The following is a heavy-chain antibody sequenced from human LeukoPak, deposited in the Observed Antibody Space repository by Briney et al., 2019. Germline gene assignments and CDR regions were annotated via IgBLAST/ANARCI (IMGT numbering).Heavy chain of an antibody. V-gene: IGHV4-34*01. CDR3: AREVVVAGGDY. J-gene: IGHJ4*02. CDR1: GGSFSGYY. D-gene: IGHD6-19*01. CDR2: INHSGST. Sequence: SETLSLTCAVYGGSFSGYYWSWIRQPPGKGLEWIGEINHSGSTNYNPSLKSRVTISVDTSKSQFSLKLSSVTAADTAVYYCAREVVVAGGDYWGQGTLVTVSS.